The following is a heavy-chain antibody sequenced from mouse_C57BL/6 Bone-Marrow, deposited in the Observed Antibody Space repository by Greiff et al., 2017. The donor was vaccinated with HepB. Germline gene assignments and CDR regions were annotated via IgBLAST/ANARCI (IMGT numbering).Heavy chain of an antibody. CDR1: GYTFTSYG. D-gene: IGHD2-1*01. CDR3: ARRYLLFAY. J-gene: IGHJ3*01. V-gene: IGHV1-81*01. Sequence: VKLQESGAELARPGASVKLSCKASGYTFTSYGISWVKQRTGQGLEWIGEIYPRSGNTYYNEKFKGKATLTADKSSSTAYMELRSLTSEDSAVYFCARRYLLFAYWGQGTLVTVSA. CDR2: IYPRSGNT.